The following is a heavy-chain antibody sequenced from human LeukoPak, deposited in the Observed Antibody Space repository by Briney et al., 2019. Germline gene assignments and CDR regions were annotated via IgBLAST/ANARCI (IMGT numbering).Heavy chain of an antibody. J-gene: IGHJ4*02. Sequence: SETLSLTCTVSGGSISSSSYYWGWIRQPPWKGLEWIGSIYYSGSTYYNPSLKSRVTISVDTSKNQFSLKLSSVTAADTAVYYCATRRGEYYFDYWGQGTLVTVSS. D-gene: IGHD3-10*01. CDR3: ATRRGEYYFDY. CDR1: GGSISSSSYY. V-gene: IGHV4-39*01. CDR2: IYYSGST.